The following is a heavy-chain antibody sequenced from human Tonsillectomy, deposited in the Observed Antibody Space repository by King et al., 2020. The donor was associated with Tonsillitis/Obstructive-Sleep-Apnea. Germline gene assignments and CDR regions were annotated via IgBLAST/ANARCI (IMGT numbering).Heavy chain of an antibody. D-gene: IGHD3-22*01. CDR1: GYTFNGYY. Sequence: QLVQSGAEVKKPGASVTVSCKASGYTFNGYYLHWVRQAPGQGLEWMGWINPNSGGTNYAQEFQGRVTMTRDTSISPAYMELSRLTSDDTAVYYCARVGAYYDSSTYYVSWGQGTLVTVSS. V-gene: IGHV1-2*02. CDR3: ARVGAYYDSSTYYVS. J-gene: IGHJ5*02. CDR2: INPNSGGT.